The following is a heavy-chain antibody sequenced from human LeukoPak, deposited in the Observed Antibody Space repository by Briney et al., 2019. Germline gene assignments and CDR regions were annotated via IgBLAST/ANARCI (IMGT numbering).Heavy chain of an antibody. D-gene: IGHD3-16*02. CDR3: ARSDYDYVWGSYRYTH. CDR2: IYYSGST. J-gene: IGHJ4*02. CDR1: GGSISYYY. V-gene: IGHV4-59*01. Sequence: SETLSLTCTVSGGSISYYYWSWIRQPPGKGLEWIGYIYYSGSTNYNPSLKSRVTISVDTSKNQFSLKLSSVTAADTAVYYCARSDYDYVWGSYRYTHWGQGTLVTVSS.